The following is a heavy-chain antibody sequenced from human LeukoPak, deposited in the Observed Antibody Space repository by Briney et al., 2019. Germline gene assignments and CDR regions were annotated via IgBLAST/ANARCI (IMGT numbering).Heavy chain of an antibody. Sequence: GGSLRLSCAASGFTFSSYAMTGVRQAPGKGLDGVSAISGSGGSTYYADSVKGRFTISRDNSKNTLYLQMNSLRAEDTAVYYCAKGKDGDYAGPIDYWGQGTLVTVSS. D-gene: IGHD4-17*01. CDR2: ISGSGGST. CDR3: AKGKDGDYAGPIDY. V-gene: IGHV3-23*01. CDR1: GFTFSSYA. J-gene: IGHJ4*02.